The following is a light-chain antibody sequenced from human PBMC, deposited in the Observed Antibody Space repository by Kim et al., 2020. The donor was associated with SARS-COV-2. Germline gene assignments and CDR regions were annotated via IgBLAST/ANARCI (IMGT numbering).Light chain of an antibody. V-gene: IGKV1-39*01. CDR2: AAS. CDR3: QQSYISPFT. CDR1: QRISSH. Sequence: DIQMTQSPSSLSASVGDRVTITCRTSQRISSHLNWYHQKPGRAPKLLISAASTLLGGVPSRFSGSGSETDFTLTISSLQPEDFATYFCQQSYISPFTFGPGTKVDIK. J-gene: IGKJ3*01.